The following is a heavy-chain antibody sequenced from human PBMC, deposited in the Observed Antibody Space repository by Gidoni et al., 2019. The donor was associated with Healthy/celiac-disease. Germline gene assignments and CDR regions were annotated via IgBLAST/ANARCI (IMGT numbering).Heavy chain of an antibody. D-gene: IGHD5-18*01. V-gene: IGHV3-48*02. CDR1: GFTFSSYR. CDR3: ARETWIQLWLLFDY. Sequence: EVQLVESGGGLVQPGGALRLSCAASGFTFSSYRMNWVRQAPGKGLEWVSYISSSSSTIYYADSVKGRFTISRDNAKNSLYLQMNSLRDEDTAVYYCARETWIQLWLLFDYWGQGTLVTVSS. J-gene: IGHJ4*02. CDR2: ISSSSSTI.